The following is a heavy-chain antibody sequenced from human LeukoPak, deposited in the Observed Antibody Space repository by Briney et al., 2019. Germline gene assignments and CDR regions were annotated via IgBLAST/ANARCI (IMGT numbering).Heavy chain of an antibody. CDR3: ARVGSVWNFDC. J-gene: IGHJ4*02. CDR2: INSDGSST. Sequence: GGSLRLSCAVSGFTFSSYWMHWVRQVPGKGLVWVSRINSDGSSTTYADSVKGRFTISRDNAKNSLYLQMNSLRDEDTAVYYCARVGSVWNFDCWGQGTLVTVSS. CDR1: GFTFSSYW. V-gene: IGHV3-74*01. D-gene: IGHD6-19*01.